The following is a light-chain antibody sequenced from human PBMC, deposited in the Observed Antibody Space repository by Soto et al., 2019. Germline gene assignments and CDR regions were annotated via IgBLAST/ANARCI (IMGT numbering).Light chain of an antibody. CDR2: GAS. CDR1: QSVRSDY. Sequence: EIVLTQSPGTLSLSPGERATLSCRASQSVRSDYLAWYQQKPGQAPRLLIHGASNRATGIPDRISGSGSGTDFTLTISRLEPDDFAVYYCQLYGSSLRTFGQGTKLEIK. J-gene: IGKJ2*01. CDR3: QLYGSSLRT. V-gene: IGKV3-20*01.